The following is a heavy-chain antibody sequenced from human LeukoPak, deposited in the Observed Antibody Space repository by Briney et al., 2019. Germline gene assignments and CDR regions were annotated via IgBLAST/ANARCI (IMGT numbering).Heavy chain of an antibody. Sequence: GASLNVSCKASGYTFSNFDVNWVRQAPGQGLEWMAWMNPGSGDTGYEGKFQARLTMSSNTSITTASMELSSLTSEDTAVYYCARSRRGYYMDVWGKGTKVIVSS. CDR2: MNPGSGDT. CDR3: ARSRRGYYMDV. J-gene: IGHJ6*03. V-gene: IGHV1-8*02. CDR1: GYTFSNFD.